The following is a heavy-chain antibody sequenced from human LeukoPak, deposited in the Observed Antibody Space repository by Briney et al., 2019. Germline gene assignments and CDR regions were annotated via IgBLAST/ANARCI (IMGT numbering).Heavy chain of an antibody. D-gene: IGHD3-16*01. CDR2: IRGSGGST. CDR3: ATLSYDYYHDSGLQIN. CDR1: GFTVSSYA. Sequence: GGSLRLSCAASGFTVSSYAMSWVRQAPGKGLEWASAIRGSGGSTYYADSVKGRFTISRDNAKNTLHLQMNSLRAEDTALYYCATLSYDYYHDSGLQINWGQGTLVTVSS. V-gene: IGHV3-23*01. J-gene: IGHJ4*02.